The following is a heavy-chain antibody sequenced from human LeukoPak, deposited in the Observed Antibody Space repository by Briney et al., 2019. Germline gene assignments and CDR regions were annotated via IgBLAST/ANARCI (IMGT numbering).Heavy chain of an antibody. CDR1: GGSISSYY. J-gene: IGHJ1*01. D-gene: IGHD4-11*01. V-gene: IGHV4-59*01. CDR2: IYYSGST. Sequence: ASETLSLTCTVSGGSISSYYWSWIRQPPGKGLEWIGYIYYSGSTNYNPSLKSRVTISVDTSKNQFSLKLSSVTAADTAVYYCARYMTTSGYFQHWGQGTLVTVSS. CDR3: ARYMTTSGYFQH.